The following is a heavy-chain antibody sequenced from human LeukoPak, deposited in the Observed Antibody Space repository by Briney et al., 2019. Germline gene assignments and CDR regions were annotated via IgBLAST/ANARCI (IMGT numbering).Heavy chain of an antibody. D-gene: IGHD6-13*01. J-gene: IGHJ4*02. Sequence: ASVKVSCKASGYTFTGYYMHWVRQAPGQGLEWMGWINPNSGGTNYAQKFQGRVTMTRDTSISTAYMELSRLRSDGTAVYYCARARYSSNWYDYWGQGTLVTVSS. CDR3: ARARYSSNWYDY. CDR2: INPNSGGT. V-gene: IGHV1-2*02. CDR1: GYTFTGYY.